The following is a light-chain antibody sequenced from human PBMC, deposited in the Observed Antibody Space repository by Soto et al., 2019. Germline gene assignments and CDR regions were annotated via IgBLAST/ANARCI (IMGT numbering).Light chain of an antibody. CDR3: QQYASSVT. CDR2: GAS. J-gene: IGKJ1*01. Sequence: EIVLTQSPASLSLSLGERATLSCRASQSVDSAFFAWYQQTPGQPPRLLMHGASRRAAGIPDRFSGSGSGTDFSLTISRLEPEDFAVYYCQQYASSVTFGQGTKVEI. V-gene: IGKV3-20*01. CDR1: QSVDSAF.